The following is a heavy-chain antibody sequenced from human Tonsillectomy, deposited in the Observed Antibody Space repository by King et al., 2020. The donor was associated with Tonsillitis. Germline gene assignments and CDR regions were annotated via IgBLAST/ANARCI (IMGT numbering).Heavy chain of an antibody. V-gene: IGHV3-30*18. D-gene: IGHD6-19*01. Sequence: VQLVESGGGVVQPGRSLRLSCAASGFTFSSYGMHWVRQAPGKGLEWVTLISYDGSNKYYADSVKGRFTISRDNSKNTLYLQMNSLRAEDTAVYYCAKVRFGRGRLVETDFDYWGQGTLVTVSS. CDR3: AKVRFGRGRLVETDFDY. J-gene: IGHJ4*02. CDR1: GFTFSSYG. CDR2: ISYDGSNK.